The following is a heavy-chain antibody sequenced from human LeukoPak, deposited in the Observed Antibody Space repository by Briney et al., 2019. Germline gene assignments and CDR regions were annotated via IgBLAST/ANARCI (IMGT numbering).Heavy chain of an antibody. V-gene: IGHV3-66*02. CDR2: IYSGGSK. Sequence: GGSLRLSCAASGFTVGSNYMNWVRQAPGKGLEGVASIYSGGSKDYADSVKGRITISRERTKNTGDLQMNSLRSDDTAVYYCAGNNYASGTFLVYWGQGTLVTVSS. J-gene: IGHJ4*02. CDR1: GFTVGSNY. D-gene: IGHD3-10*01. CDR3: AGNNYASGTFLVY.